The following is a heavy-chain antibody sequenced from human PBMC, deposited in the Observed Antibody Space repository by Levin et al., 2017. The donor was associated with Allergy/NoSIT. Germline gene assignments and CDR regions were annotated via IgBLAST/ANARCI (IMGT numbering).Heavy chain of an antibody. Sequence: GGSLRLSCTASGLTFASYGMSWVRQAPGKGLEWVAGISDVGGTTSYADSVKGRFTISRDNSRNTLFLPMHSLRADDTAVYFCAKYRGRGWFGGPFDSWGQGTLVTVSS. CDR2: ISDVGGTT. V-gene: IGHV3-23*01. CDR1: GLTFASYG. CDR3: AKYRGRGWFGGPFDS. D-gene: IGHD3-10*01. J-gene: IGHJ5*01.